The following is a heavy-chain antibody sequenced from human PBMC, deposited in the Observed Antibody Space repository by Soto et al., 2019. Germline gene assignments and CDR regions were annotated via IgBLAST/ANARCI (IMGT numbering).Heavy chain of an antibody. CDR1: GFIVSSNY. Sequence: GGSLRLSCAASGFIVSSNYMSWVLQAPWKGLEWVSVLYSGGTTYYADSVRGRFTISRDNSKNTLYLQMNRLRAEDTAVYYCARALPGIAVNFDYWGQGTLVTVSS. V-gene: IGHV3-66*01. CDR3: ARALPGIAVNFDY. J-gene: IGHJ4*02. D-gene: IGHD6-19*01. CDR2: LYSGGTT.